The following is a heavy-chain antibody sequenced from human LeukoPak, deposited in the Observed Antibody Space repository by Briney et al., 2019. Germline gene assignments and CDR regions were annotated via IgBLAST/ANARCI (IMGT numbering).Heavy chain of an antibody. CDR2: ISGSGGST. V-gene: IGHV3-23*01. Sequence: GGSLRLSCAASGFTFNNYAMTWVRQAPGKGLEWVSSISGSGGSTYYADSVKGRFTISRDSSKNTLSLQMNSLRAEDTAVYYCAKDLIRSGDCGAFDIWGQGTTVTVSS. J-gene: IGHJ3*02. CDR1: GFTFNNYA. D-gene: IGHD2-21*02. CDR3: AKDLIRSGDCGAFDI.